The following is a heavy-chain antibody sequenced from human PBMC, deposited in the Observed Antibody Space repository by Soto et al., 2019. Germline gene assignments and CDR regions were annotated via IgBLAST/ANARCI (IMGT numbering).Heavy chain of an antibody. CDR3: ARSIAAAGTGR. V-gene: IGHV3-21*01. CDR2: ISSSSSYI. J-gene: IGHJ4*02. Sequence: EVQLVESGGGLVKPGGSLRLSCAASGFTFSSYSMNWVRQAPGKGLEWVSSISSSSSYIYYADSVKGRFTISRDNAKNALYLQMNSLRAEDTAVYYCARSIAAAGTGRWGQGTLVTVSS. D-gene: IGHD6-13*01. CDR1: GFTFSSYS.